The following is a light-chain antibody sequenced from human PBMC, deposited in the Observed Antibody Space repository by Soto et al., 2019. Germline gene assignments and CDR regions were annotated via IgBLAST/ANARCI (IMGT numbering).Light chain of an antibody. J-gene: IGKJ1*01. CDR2: GAS. CDR3: QQYNNWPRT. V-gene: IGKV3-15*01. Sequence: EVVMTQSPDTLSVSPGERATLSCRASQSVSSNLAWYQQKLGQAPRLLIYGASTRATGISARISGSGSGTECTLTISSLQSEDFAIYYCQQYNNWPRTFGQGTRVEIK. CDR1: QSVSSN.